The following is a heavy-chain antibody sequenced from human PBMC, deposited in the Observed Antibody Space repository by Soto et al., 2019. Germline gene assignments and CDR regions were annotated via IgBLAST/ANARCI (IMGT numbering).Heavy chain of an antibody. CDR3: ARDHVSSSPYYYGMDV. D-gene: IGHD6-6*01. J-gene: IGHJ6*02. CDR1: GGSISSGGYY. V-gene: IGHV4-31*03. CDR2: IYYSGST. Sequence: SETLSLTCTVSGGSISSGGYYWSWIRQHPGKGLEWIGYIYYSGSTYYNPSLKSRVTISVDTSKNQFSLKLSSVTAADTAVYYCARDHVSSSPYYYGMDVWGQGTTVTVSS.